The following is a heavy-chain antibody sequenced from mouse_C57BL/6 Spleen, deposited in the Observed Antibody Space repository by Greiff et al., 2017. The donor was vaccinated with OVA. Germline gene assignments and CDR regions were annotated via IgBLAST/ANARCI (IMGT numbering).Heavy chain of an antibody. CDR3: ARPLITTVVATSDYYAMDY. CDR2: IDPNSGGT. CDR1: GYTFTSYW. V-gene: IGHV1-72*01. D-gene: IGHD1-1*01. J-gene: IGHJ4*01. Sequence: VQLQQPGAELVKPGASVKLSCKASGYTFTSYWMHWVKQRPGRGLEWIGRIDPNSGGTKYNEKFKSKATLTVDKPSSTAYMQLSSLTSEDSAVYYCARPLITTVVATSDYYAMDYWGQGTSVTVSS.